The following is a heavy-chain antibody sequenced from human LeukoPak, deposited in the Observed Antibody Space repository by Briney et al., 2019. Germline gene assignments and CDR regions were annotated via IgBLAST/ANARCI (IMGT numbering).Heavy chain of an antibody. J-gene: IGHJ5*02. CDR2: ISGGGVSL. V-gene: IGHV3-23*01. CDR3: AKDATTVTTFSWFDP. CDR1: GFTFNRYA. Sequence: GGSLRLSCAASGFTFNRYALSWVRQAPGKGLEWVSDISGGGVSLFYADSVKGRFTISRDNSKNTLYLQMNSLRVEDTAVYYCAKDATTVTTFSWFDPRGQGTLVTVFS. D-gene: IGHD4-17*01.